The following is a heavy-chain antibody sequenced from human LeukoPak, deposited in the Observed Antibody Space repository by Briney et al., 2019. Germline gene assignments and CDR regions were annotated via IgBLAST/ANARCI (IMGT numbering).Heavy chain of an antibody. Sequence: GGSLRLSCAASGFIFSSHAMTWVRQAPGMGLEWVSVISTRGDYTYYADSVQGRFTISRDDSKNTLYLQMNSLRAEDAAVYYCAKRFYYDSSGWFDTFDIWGQGTMVTVSS. J-gene: IGHJ3*02. CDR1: GFIFSSHA. CDR2: ISTRGDYT. V-gene: IGHV3-23*01. CDR3: AKRFYYDSSGWFDTFDI. D-gene: IGHD3-22*01.